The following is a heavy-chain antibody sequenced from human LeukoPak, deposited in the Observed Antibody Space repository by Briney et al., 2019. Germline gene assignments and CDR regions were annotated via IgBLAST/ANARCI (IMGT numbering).Heavy chain of an antibody. D-gene: IGHD3-22*01. Sequence: SETLSLTCTVSGGSISSSSYYWGWTRRPPGKGLEWIGSIYYSGSTYYNPSLKSRVTISVDTSKNQFSLKLSSVTAADTAVYYCARAGAYDSSGYLENFDYWGQGTLVTVSS. J-gene: IGHJ4*02. V-gene: IGHV4-39*07. CDR1: GGSISSSSYY. CDR2: IYYSGST. CDR3: ARAGAYDSSGYLENFDY.